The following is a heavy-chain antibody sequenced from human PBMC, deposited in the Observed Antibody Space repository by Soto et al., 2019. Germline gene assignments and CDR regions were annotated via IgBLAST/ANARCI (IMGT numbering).Heavy chain of an antibody. CDR3: ARDYYDSSDYTTNWFDP. Sequence: SETLSLTCTVSGGSISSSSYYWGWIRQPPGKGLEWIGSIYHTGNAYYNPSLRSRVTISVDTSKNQFSLKLTSVTAADTAVYHCARDYYDSSDYTTNWFDPWGQGTLVTVSS. CDR2: IYHTGNA. V-gene: IGHV4-39*01. D-gene: IGHD3-22*01. CDR1: GGSISSSSYY. J-gene: IGHJ5*02.